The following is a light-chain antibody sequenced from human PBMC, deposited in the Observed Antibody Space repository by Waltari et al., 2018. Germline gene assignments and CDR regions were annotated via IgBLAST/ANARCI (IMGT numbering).Light chain of an antibody. CDR2: EAS. CDR3: QQRNTWPRI. Sequence: EIVLTQSPATLSFSPGERATLSCWASQSIGINLAWYQHKPGQPPRLLIYEASHRATGIPARFSGGGSGTDFTLTISSLEPEDFAVYYCQQRNTWPRIFGQGTKLQIK. V-gene: IGKV3-11*01. CDR1: QSIGIN. J-gene: IGKJ2*01.